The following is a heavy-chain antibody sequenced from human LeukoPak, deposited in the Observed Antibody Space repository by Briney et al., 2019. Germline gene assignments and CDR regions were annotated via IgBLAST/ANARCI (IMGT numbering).Heavy chain of an antibody. V-gene: IGHV3-23*01. CDR3: ARVSGPGNFDY. CDR2: ISNSGDST. J-gene: IGHJ4*02. CDR1: GFTFSTYA. Sequence: GGSLRLSCAASGFTFSTYAMSWVRQAPGEGLEWVSGISNSGDSTYYPDSVKGRFTISRDNAKNSLYLQMNSLRAEDTAVYYCARVSGPGNFDYWGQGTLVTVSS. D-gene: IGHD1-1*01.